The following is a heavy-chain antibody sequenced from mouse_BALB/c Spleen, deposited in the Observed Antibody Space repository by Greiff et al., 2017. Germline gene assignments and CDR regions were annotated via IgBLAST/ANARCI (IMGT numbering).Heavy chain of an antibody. J-gene: IGHJ4*01. Sequence: VQLVESGPELVKPGASVRISCKASGYTFTSYYIHWVKQRPGQGLEWIGWIYPGNVNTKYNEKFKGKATLTADKSSSTAYMQLSSLTSEDSAVYFCARVRYDEGYAMDYWGQGTSVTVSS. CDR3: ARVRYDEGYAMDY. CDR2: IYPGNVNT. V-gene: IGHV1S56*01. D-gene: IGHD2-14*01. CDR1: GYTFTSYY.